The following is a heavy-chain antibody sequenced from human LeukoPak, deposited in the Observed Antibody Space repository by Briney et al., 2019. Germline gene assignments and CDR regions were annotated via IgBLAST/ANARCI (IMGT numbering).Heavy chain of an antibody. J-gene: IGHJ4*02. V-gene: IGHV4-59*08. CDR2: IYYSGST. Sequence: PSETLSLTCAVYGGSFSGYYWSWIRQPPGKGLEWIGYIYYSGSTNYNPSLKSRVTISVDTSKNQFSLKLSSVTAADTAVYYCARPEDSSGWYPFDYWGQGTLVTVSS. D-gene: IGHD6-19*01. CDR3: ARPEDSSGWYPFDY. CDR1: GGSFSGYY.